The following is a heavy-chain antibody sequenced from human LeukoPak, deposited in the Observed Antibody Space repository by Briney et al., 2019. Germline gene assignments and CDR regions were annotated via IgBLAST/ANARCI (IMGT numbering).Heavy chain of an antibody. CDR2: ITSRGEST. V-gene: IGHV3-23*01. J-gene: IGHJ3*02. D-gene: IGHD3-22*01. CDR1: GFTFSIYA. Sequence: GGSLRLSCAASGFTFSIYAMSWVRQAPGKGLQWVSSITSRGESTWYVDSVKGRFTITRDNSENTLYLQMHSLRAEDTAVYYCARGPNRQMIVVVIGSRRPPQYAFDIWGQGTMVTVSS. CDR3: ARGPNRQMIVVVIGSRRPPQYAFDI.